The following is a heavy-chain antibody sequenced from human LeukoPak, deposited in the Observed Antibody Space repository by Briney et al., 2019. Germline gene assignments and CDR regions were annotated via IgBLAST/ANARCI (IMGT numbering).Heavy chain of an antibody. CDR3: ARVVTPRYCSTPICYWKGWFDP. CDR2: IIPIFGTA. J-gene: IGHJ5*02. Sequence: GASVKVSCKASGYTFTSYAISWVRQAPGQGLEWMGEIIPIFGTANYAQKFQGRVTITADESTSTAYMELSSLRSEDTAVYYCARVVTPRYCSTPICYWKGWFDPWGQGTLVTVSS. V-gene: IGHV1-69*13. D-gene: IGHD2-2*01. CDR1: GYTFTSYA.